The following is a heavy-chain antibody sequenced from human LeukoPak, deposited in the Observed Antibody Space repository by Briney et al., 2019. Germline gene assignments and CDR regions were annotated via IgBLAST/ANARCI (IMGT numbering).Heavy chain of an antibody. Sequence: SETLSLTCAVYGGSFSSYYWSWLRQPAGKGLEWIGRVYTSGSTNYNPSLRSRATLSVETSKDQFSVKWSPGTAADTAVYYCARETTPTIFGVVTPYNWFDPWGQGTLVTVSS. CDR3: ARETTPTIFGVVTPYNWFDP. V-gene: IGHV4-59*10. J-gene: IGHJ5*02. CDR2: VYTSGST. CDR1: GGSFSSYY. D-gene: IGHD3-3*01.